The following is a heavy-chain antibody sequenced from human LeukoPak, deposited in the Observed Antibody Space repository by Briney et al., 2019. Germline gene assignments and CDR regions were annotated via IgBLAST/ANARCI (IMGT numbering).Heavy chain of an antibody. Sequence: PSETLSLTCTVSGGSISSYYWSWVRQPPGKGLEWIGYVYDSGSTNYNPSLKSRVTISVDTSKNQFSLKLSSVTAADTAVYYCASGGGYGDYAWFDPWGQGTLVTVSS. D-gene: IGHD4-17*01. CDR2: VYDSGST. V-gene: IGHV4-59*08. J-gene: IGHJ5*02. CDR3: ASGGGYGDYAWFDP. CDR1: GGSISSYY.